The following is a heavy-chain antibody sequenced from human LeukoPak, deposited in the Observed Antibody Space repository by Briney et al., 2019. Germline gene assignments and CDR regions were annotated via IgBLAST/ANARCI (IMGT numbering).Heavy chain of an antibody. D-gene: IGHD3-10*01. Sequence: GGSLRLSCAASGFTFSSYWMSWVRQAPGKGLEWVANIKQDGSEKYYVDSVKGRFTISRDNAKNSLYLQMSSLRADDTAVYYCAMQPWCHGSGNHWGQGTLVTVSS. CDR3: AMQPWCHGSGNH. CDR1: GFTFSSYW. CDR2: IKQDGSEK. J-gene: IGHJ5*02. V-gene: IGHV3-7*01.